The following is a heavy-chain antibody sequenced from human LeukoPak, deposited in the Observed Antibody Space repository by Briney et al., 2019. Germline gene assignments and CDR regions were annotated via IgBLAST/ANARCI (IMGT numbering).Heavy chain of an antibody. CDR1: GFTFSTYW. CDR2: NKSDGST. D-gene: IGHD3-22*01. J-gene: IGHJ1*01. V-gene: IGHV3-74*01. Sequence: GGSLRLSCAASGFTFSTYWMHLVRQAPGKGLVWVSRNKSDGSTNYADSVKGRFTISRDNANNTLSLQMNSLRPEDTGVYYCARAPSEIGGYYPEYFRHWGQGTLVTVSS. CDR3: ARAPSEIGGYYPEYFRH.